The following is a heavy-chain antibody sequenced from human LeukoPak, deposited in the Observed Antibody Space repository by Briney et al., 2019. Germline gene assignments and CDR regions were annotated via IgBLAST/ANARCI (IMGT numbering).Heavy chain of an antibody. J-gene: IGHJ4*02. V-gene: IGHV3-53*01. CDR1: GFTFSSYS. Sequence: GGSLRLSCAASGFTFSSYSMNWVRQAPGKGLEWVAVVYWGITTFYADSVKGRFIISKDNSKNTVYLQMNSLRAEDTAVYYCARDPQDYGGRDWGQGTLVTVSP. CDR3: ARDPQDYGGRD. CDR2: VYWGITT. D-gene: IGHD4-17*01.